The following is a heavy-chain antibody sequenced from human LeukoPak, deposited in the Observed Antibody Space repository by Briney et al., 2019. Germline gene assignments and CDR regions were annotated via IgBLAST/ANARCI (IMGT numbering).Heavy chain of an antibody. V-gene: IGHV1-69*04. CDR3: ARDQGDNSYGYYAIWYAFDV. CDR1: GGTFNNYA. D-gene: IGHD5-18*01. J-gene: IGHJ3*01. CDR2: IVPILGIA. Sequence: SVKVSCKASGGTFNNYAISWVRQAPGQGLEWMGRIVPILGIANYAQEFQGRLIITADKATSSAYMELSSLRSEDEAVFCCARDQGDNSYGYYAIWYAFDVWGQGTMVTVSS.